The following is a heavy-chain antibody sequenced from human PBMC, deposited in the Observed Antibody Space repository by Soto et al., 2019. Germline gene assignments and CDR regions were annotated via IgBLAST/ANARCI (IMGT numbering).Heavy chain of an antibody. J-gene: IGHJ5*02. CDR1: GYTFTSYG. CDR2: ISAYNGNT. Sequence: ASVKVSCKASGYTFTSYGISWVRQAPGQGLEWMGWISAYNGNTNYAQKLQGRVTMTTDTSTSTAYMELRSLRSDDTAVYYCARIYSYYDFWSGRGNWFDPWGQGTLVTVSS. CDR3: ARIYSYYDFWSGRGNWFDP. D-gene: IGHD3-3*01. V-gene: IGHV1-18*04.